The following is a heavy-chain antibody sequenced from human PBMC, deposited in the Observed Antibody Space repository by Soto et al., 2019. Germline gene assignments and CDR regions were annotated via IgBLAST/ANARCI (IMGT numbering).Heavy chain of an antibody. Sequence: GASVKVSCKASGGTFSSYAISWVRQAPGQGLEWMGGIIPIFGTANYAQKFQGRVTITADESTSTAYMELSSLRSEDTAVYYCARGRSSSSPYYYGMDVWGQGTTVTVSS. J-gene: IGHJ6*02. CDR3: ARGRSSSSPYYYGMDV. CDR1: GGTFSSYA. D-gene: IGHD6-6*01. CDR2: IIPIFGTA. V-gene: IGHV1-69*13.